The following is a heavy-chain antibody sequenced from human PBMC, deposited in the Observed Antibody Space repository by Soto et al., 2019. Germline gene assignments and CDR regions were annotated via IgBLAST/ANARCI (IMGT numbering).Heavy chain of an antibody. Sequence: QVQLVQSGAEVKKPGASVKVSCKASGYTFSSFGISWVRQAPGQGLEWMGWISAYSGNTDYAQILQGRVTMTTDTSTTTASMELRSLRSDDTAVYFCARVGAYCSSTSCFDYWGQGTLVTVSS. V-gene: IGHV1-18*01. CDR3: ARVGAYCSSTSCFDY. D-gene: IGHD2-2*01. CDR1: GYTFSSFG. CDR2: ISAYSGNT. J-gene: IGHJ4*02.